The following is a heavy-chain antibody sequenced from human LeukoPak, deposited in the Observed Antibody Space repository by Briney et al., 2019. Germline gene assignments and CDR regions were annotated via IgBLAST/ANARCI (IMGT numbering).Heavy chain of an antibody. CDR3: ARGPGLRYFVWPGYHYGMDV. CDR1: GGSFSGYY. CDR2: INHSGST. J-gene: IGHJ6*02. V-gene: IGHV4-34*01. D-gene: IGHD3-9*01. Sequence: SETLSLTCAVYGGSFSGYYWSWIRQPPGKGLEWIGEINHSGSTNYNPSLKSRVTISVDTSKNQFSLKLSSVTAADTAVYYCARGPGLRYFVWPGYHYGMDVWGLGTTVTVSS.